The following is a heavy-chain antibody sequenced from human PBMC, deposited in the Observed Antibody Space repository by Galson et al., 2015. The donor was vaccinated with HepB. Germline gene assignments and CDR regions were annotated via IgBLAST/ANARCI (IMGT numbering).Heavy chain of an antibody. D-gene: IGHD3-9*01. Sequence: CAISGDSVSSNRAAWNWIRQSPSRGLEWLGRTYQRSKWYKFYAEFVKGRFTISRDNSNNTLSLQMNSLRVEDTAVYYCVRDNHFDRVSGSGVLDQWGQGTLVTVSS. J-gene: IGHJ4*02. CDR3: VRDNHFDRVSGSGVLDQ. CDR1: GDSVSSNRAA. V-gene: IGHV6-1*01. CDR2: TYQRSKWYK.